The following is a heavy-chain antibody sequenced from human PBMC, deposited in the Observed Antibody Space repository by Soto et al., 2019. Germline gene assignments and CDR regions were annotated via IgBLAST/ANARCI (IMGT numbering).Heavy chain of an antibody. CDR2: INPDGITT. CDR3: ARVGVGAYFFDS. J-gene: IGHJ4*02. D-gene: IGHD1-26*01. Sequence: EVQLVESGGGLVQPGGSLRLSCEASGFTFSAYWMHWVRQAPGKGLVRVSRINPDGITTSYADSVEGRFTISRDNTKNTLYLQMHSLRAEDTAVYFCARVGVGAYFFDSWGQGVLLTVSS. CDR1: GFTFSAYW. V-gene: IGHV3-74*01.